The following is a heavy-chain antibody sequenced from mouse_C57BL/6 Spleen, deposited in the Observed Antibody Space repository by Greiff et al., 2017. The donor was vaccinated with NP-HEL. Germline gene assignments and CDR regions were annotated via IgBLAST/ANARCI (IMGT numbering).Heavy chain of an antibody. CDR1: GYTFTSYW. J-gene: IGHJ4*01. Sequence: QVQLQQPGTELVKPGASVKLSCKASGYTFTSYWMHWVKQRPGQGLEWIGNINPSNGGTNYNAKFKSKATLTVDKSSSTAYMQRSSLTSEDAAVYYCARDYGSRCAMDYWGQGTSVTVSA. CDR3: ARDYGSRCAMDY. CDR2: INPSNGGT. V-gene: IGHV1-53*01. D-gene: IGHD1-1*01.